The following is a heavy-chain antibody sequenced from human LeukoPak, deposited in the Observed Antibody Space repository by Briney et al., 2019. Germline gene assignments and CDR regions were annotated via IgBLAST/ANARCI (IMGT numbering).Heavy chain of an antibody. Sequence: QPGGSLRLSCALSGFNFDGYWMQWVRQAPGKGLVWVSRIKGDGGSTSYADSVKGRFTISRDNAKNTLYLQMNSLSAEDTAVYYCAGVAPQSTTVTAPEGYIDFWGQGTLVTVSS. CDR1: GFNFDGYW. J-gene: IGHJ4*02. V-gene: IGHV3-74*01. CDR2: IKGDGGST. D-gene: IGHD4-17*01. CDR3: AGVAPQSTTVTAPEGYIDF.